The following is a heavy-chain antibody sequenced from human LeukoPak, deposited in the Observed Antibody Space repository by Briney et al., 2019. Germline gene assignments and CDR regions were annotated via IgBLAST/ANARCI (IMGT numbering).Heavy chain of an antibody. Sequence: SGTLSLTCTVSGGSISTYSWSWIRQPPGKGLEWIGEINHSGSTNYNPSLKSRVTISVDTSKNQFSLKLSSVTAADTAVYYCARPMYSSSWYYAFDIWGQGTMVTVSS. D-gene: IGHD6-13*01. CDR2: INHSGST. CDR3: ARPMYSSSWYYAFDI. CDR1: GGSISTYS. V-gene: IGHV4-34*01. J-gene: IGHJ3*02.